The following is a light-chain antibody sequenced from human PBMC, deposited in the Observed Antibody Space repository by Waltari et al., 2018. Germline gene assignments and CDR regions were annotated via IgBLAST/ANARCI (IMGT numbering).Light chain of an antibody. Sequence: QSALTQPASVSGSPGQSITIPCTGSRSHFGTYNLFSWYQQYPGKAPKVMIYEGSKRPSGVSSRFSASKSGNTASLTISVLQAEDEADYYCCSYALRSVVFGGGTKVTVL. J-gene: IGLJ2*01. CDR1: RSHFGTYNL. V-gene: IGLV2-23*01. CDR3: CSYALRSVV. CDR2: EGS.